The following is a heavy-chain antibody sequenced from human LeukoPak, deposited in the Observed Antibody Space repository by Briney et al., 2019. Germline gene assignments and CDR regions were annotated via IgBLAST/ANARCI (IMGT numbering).Heavy chain of an antibody. CDR1: GGTFSSYA. CDR3: AREGVRGVAHFDY. J-gene: IGHJ4*02. CDR2: IIHIFGTA. D-gene: IGHD3-10*01. V-gene: IGHV1-69*13. Sequence: ASVKVSCKASGGTFSSYAISWVRQAPGQGLEWMGGIIHIFGTANYAQKFQGRVTITADESTSTAYMELSSLRSEDTAVYYCAREGVRGVAHFDYWGQGTLVTVSS.